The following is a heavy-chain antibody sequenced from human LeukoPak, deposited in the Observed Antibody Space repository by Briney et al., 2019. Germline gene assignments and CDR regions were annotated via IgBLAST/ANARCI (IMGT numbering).Heavy chain of an antibody. CDR1: GFTFTDYF. CDR3: ARDRGWRSSGYYLYHFDY. J-gene: IGHJ4*02. Sequence: PGGSLRLSCVASGFTFTDYFMCWVRQAPGKGLEWVASIKHNGGEKYYVDSVKGRFTISRDNAKNSLYLEMSSLRVEDTAVYYCARDRGWRSSGYYLYHFDYWGLGTLVTFAS. CDR2: IKHNGGEK. V-gene: IGHV3-7*01. D-gene: IGHD3-22*01.